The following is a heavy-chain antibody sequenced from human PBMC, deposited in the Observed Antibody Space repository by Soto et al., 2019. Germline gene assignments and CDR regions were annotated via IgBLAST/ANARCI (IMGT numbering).Heavy chain of an antibody. V-gene: IGHV3-23*01. Sequence: GGSLRLSCTASGFTFSNYAMSWVRQAPGKGLEWVSTISGSGDSTNYADSVKGQFAISRDNSNNMLYVQMDSLRVEDTAVYYCATRGLLVPFASRSFDFWGQGTLVTVSS. D-gene: IGHD2-2*01. CDR2: ISGSGDST. CDR1: GFTFSNYA. J-gene: IGHJ4*02. CDR3: ATRGLLVPFASRSFDF.